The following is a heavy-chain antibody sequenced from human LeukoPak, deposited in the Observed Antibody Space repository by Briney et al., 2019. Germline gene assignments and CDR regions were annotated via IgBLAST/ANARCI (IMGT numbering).Heavy chain of an antibody. D-gene: IGHD2-2*03. Sequence: ASVKVSCKASGYTFTGYYMHWVRQAPGQGLEWMGWINPNSGGTNYAQKFQGRVTMTRDTSISTAYMELSRLRSDDTAVYYCAIREGGYCSSTSCSNYYYYMDVWGKGTTVTVSS. V-gene: IGHV1-2*02. J-gene: IGHJ6*03. CDR1: GYTFTGYY. CDR3: AIREGGYCSSTSCSNYYYYMDV. CDR2: INPNSGGT.